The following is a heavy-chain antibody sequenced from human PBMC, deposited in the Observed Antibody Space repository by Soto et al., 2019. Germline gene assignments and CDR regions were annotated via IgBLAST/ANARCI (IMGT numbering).Heavy chain of an antibody. J-gene: IGHJ4*02. CDR2: ISGGGNDA. D-gene: IGHD3-3*02. Sequence: EAQLLESGGGLVQPGGSLVLSCAASGFTFSSYAMSWVRQAPGKGLEWVSSISGGGNDAFYAVSVKGRFPISRDNSRNTLYLQMSSLRADDTAIYYCARSLFLASTDTEPFDYWGQGALVTVSS. CDR3: ARSLFLASTDTEPFDY. CDR1: GFTFSSYA. V-gene: IGHV3-23*01.